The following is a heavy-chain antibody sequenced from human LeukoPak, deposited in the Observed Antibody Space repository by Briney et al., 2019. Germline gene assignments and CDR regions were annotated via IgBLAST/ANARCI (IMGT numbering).Heavy chain of an antibody. CDR2: IIPIFGTA. CDR1: VGTFSSYT. CDR3: ARGRGYSYGLYDY. V-gene: IGHV1-69*05. Sequence: GASVKISSKTSVGTFSSYTISWVRHAPGEERLRGGGIIPIFGTANCAQKFQGRVTITTDESTSTAYMELSSLRSEDTAVYYCARGRGYSYGLYDYWGQGTLVTVSS. J-gene: IGHJ4*02. D-gene: IGHD5-18*01.